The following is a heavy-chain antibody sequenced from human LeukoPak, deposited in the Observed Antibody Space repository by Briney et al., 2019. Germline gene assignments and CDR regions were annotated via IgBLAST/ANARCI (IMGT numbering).Heavy chain of an antibody. V-gene: IGHV4-39*01. CDR2: IYYSGST. CDR3: ASCSYYYFYMDV. D-gene: IGHD2-21*01. J-gene: IGHJ6*03. Sequence: SEXXXLTCTVSGGSISSSDYYWGWLRQPPGKGLEWIGSIYYSGSTYYNPSLKSRVTISVDTSKNQFSLKLSSVTAADTAVYFCASCSYYYFYMDVWGKGTTVTVSS. CDR1: GGSISSSDYY.